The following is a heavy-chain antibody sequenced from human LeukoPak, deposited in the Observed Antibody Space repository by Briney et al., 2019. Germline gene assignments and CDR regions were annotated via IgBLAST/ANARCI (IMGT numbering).Heavy chain of an antibody. CDR1: GFTVSSNY. D-gene: IGHD6-25*01. V-gene: IGHV3-53*01. CDR2: TYSGGST. J-gene: IGHJ4*02. Sequence: GGSLRLSCAASGFTVSSNYIWVRQAPGKGLEWVSVTYSGGSTSYADSVKGRFTISRDNSKNTLYLQMNSLRTEDTAVYYCARARLHHRSFDLKTSYYFDYWGQGTLVTVSS. CDR3: ARARLHHRSFDLKTSYYFDY.